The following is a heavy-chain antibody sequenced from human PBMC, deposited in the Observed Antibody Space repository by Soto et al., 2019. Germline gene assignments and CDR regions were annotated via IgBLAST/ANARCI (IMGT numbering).Heavy chain of an antibody. V-gene: IGHV4-34*01. J-gene: IGHJ3*02. CDR1: GGSFSGYY. CDR3: ARARGGTGTTADT. Sequence: PSETLSLTCAVYGGSFSGYYWSWIRQPPGKGLEWIGEINHSGSTNYNPSLKSRVTISVDTSKNQFSLKLSSVTAADTAVYYCARARGGTGTTADTWGQGTMVTVSS. D-gene: IGHD1-7*01. CDR2: INHSGST.